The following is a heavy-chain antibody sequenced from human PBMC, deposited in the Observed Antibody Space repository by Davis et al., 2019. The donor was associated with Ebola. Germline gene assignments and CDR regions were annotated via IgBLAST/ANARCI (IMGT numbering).Heavy chain of an antibody. D-gene: IGHD6-19*01. V-gene: IGHV4-34*01. J-gene: IGHJ4*02. CDR1: GGSFSAYY. CDR2: INHSGTT. Sequence: MPSETLSLTCTVYGGSFSAYYWTWIRQPPGKGLEWLGEINHSGTTNYNPSLKSRVTISVDTSKNQFSLKLSSVTAADTAVYYCARRGTGWYAGFDYWDQGTLVTVSS. CDR3: ARRGTGWYAGFDY.